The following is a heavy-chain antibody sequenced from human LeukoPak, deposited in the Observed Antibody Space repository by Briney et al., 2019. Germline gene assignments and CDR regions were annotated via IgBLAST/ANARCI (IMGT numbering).Heavy chain of an antibody. V-gene: IGHV3-7*05. CDR1: GFTLSRYW. J-gene: IGHJ5*02. CDR2: IKQDGSEK. Sequence: GGPLRLSCAASGFTLSRYWMSWVRQAPGKGLEWVANIKQDGSEKYFVDSVKGRFTISRDNAKNSLYLQMNSLRAEDTAVYHCARELPGGFDQGGQGTLVTVS. CDR3: ARELPGGFDQ. D-gene: IGHD3-10*01.